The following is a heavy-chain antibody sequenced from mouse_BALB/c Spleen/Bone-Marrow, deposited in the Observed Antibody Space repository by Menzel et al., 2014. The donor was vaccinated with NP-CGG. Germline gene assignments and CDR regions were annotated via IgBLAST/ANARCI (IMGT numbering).Heavy chain of an antibody. Sequence: DVKLVESGGGLVQPGGSLKLSCAASGFTFSNYGMSWVRRTPDKRLELVATINGNGGSTYYPDSVKGRFTISRDTAKNTLYLQMSSLKSEETAMYYCVRGNYGNYVDYFDFWGQGTTLTVSS. CDR2: INGNGGST. D-gene: IGHD2-1*01. CDR3: VRGNYGNYVDYFDF. J-gene: IGHJ2*01. V-gene: IGHV5-6-3*01. CDR1: GFTFSNYG.